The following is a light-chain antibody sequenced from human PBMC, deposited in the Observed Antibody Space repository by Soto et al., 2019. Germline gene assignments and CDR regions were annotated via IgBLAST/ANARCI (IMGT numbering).Light chain of an antibody. CDR2: AAS. J-gene: IGKJ1*01. Sequence: DIQMTQSPSSLSXSXXGXXXXXXXASQTISSRLSWYQQKPGKAPKLLIYAASSLQSGVPSRFSGSGSGTDFTLTIGSLQPEDFATYYCQQSYSTPWTFGQGTKVDIK. CDR1: QTISSR. V-gene: IGKV1-39*01. CDR3: QQSYSTPWT.